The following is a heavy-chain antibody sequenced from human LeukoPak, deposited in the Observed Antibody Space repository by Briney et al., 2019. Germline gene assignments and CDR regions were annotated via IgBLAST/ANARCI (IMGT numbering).Heavy chain of an antibody. V-gene: IGHV3-13*01. Sequence: PGGSLRLSCAASGFTFSSYDMHWVRQATGKGLEWVSAIGTAGDTYYPGSVKGRFTISRENAKNSLYHQMNSLRAGDTAVYYCARVQRSGGAFDIWGQGTMVTVSS. D-gene: IGHD5-24*01. CDR3: ARVQRSGGAFDI. CDR2: IGTAGDT. CDR1: GFTFSSYD. J-gene: IGHJ3*02.